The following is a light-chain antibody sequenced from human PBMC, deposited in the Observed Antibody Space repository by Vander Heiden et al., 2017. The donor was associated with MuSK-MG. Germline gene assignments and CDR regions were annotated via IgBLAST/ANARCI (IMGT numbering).Light chain of an antibody. J-gene: IGKJ4*01. Sequence: DIQMTQSPSSLSASIGDTVTITCRASQSITSHLNWYQQKPGKAPELLIYAASSLQSGVPSRFSGSGSGADFTLTITRLQPEDFAAYYCQQSDSTPHTFGGGTKVXIK. CDR2: AAS. V-gene: IGKV1-39*01. CDR3: QQSDSTPHT. CDR1: QSITSH.